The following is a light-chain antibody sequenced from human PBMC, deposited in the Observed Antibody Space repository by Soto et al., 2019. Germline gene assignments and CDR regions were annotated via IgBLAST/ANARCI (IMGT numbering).Light chain of an antibody. J-gene: IGKJ4*01. V-gene: IGKV1-9*01. CDR3: QQLNSYPLT. CDR2: AAS. CDR1: QGISSY. Sequence: DIQLTQSPSFLSASVGDRVTITCRASQGISSYLAWYQQKPAKAPKLLIYAASTLKSGVTSRFSGSGSGTEFTPTISSLQPEDFATYYCQQLNSYPLTFGGGTKVEIK.